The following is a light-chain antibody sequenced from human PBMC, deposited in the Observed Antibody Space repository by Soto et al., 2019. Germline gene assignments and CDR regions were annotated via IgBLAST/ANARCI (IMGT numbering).Light chain of an antibody. CDR2: DAS. CDR3: QQRSNWPPGGT. Sequence: EIVLTQSPATLSLSPGERATLSCRASQSVSSYLAWYQQKPGQAPRLLIYDASNRATGIPARFSGSGSGTAFTLTISSLEPEAFAVYYCQQRSNWPPGGTFGQGTKVEIK. V-gene: IGKV3-11*01. CDR1: QSVSSY. J-gene: IGKJ1*01.